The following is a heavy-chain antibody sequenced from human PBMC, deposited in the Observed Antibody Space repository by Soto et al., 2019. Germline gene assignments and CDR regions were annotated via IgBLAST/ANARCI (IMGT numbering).Heavy chain of an antibody. D-gene: IGHD6-13*01. CDR2: ISYDGSNK. Sequence: QVQLVESGGGVVQPGRSLRLSCAASGFTFSSYVMNWVRQAPGKGLEWVAVISYDGSNKYYADSVKGRFTISRDSSKNMLYLQMNSLRAEDTAVYYCAKEDSSSWHYYYGMDVWGQGTTVTDSS. J-gene: IGHJ6*02. V-gene: IGHV3-30*18. CDR3: AKEDSSSWHYYYGMDV. CDR1: GFTFSSYV.